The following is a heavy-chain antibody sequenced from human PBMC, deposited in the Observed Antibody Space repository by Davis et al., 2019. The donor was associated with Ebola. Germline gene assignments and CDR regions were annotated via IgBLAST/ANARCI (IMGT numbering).Heavy chain of an antibody. CDR1: GYSISSGYY. V-gene: IGHV4-38-2*02. CDR3: ASSGYSYGPNLYYYYYMDV. Sequence: PSETLSLTCTVSGYSISSGYYWGWIRQPPGKGLEWIGSIYHCGSTYYNPSLKSRVTISVDTSKNQFSLKLSSVTAADTAVYYCASSGYSYGPNLYYYYYMDVWGKGTTVTVSS. D-gene: IGHD5-18*01. CDR2: IYHCGST. J-gene: IGHJ6*03.